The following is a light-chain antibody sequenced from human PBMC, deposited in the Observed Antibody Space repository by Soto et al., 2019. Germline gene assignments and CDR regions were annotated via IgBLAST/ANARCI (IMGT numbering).Light chain of an antibody. CDR3: QRYNGAPYT. J-gene: IGKJ2*01. CDR2: AAS. V-gene: IGKV1-27*01. CDR1: QAISNY. Sequence: DFQMTQSPSSLSASVGDRVTITCRANQAISNYLAWYQQRPGRVPQVLIYAASTLQSGVPSRFSGRESGSEFTLTINGLQPEDVGTYYCQRYNGAPYTFGQGTKVEIK.